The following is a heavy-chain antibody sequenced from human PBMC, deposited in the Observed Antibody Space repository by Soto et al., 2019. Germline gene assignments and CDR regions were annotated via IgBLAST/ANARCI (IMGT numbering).Heavy chain of an antibody. Sequence: GSLRLSCAASGFPFSSYAMHWVRQAPGQGLEGVAVISYDGSNKYYADSVKGRFTISRDNSKNTLYLQMNSLRAEDTAVYYCARDLAARRPFSSVLSNGMDVWGQGTTVTVSS. V-gene: IGHV3-30-3*01. CDR2: ISYDGSNK. CDR1: GFPFSSYA. D-gene: IGHD6-6*01. CDR3: ARDLAARRPFSSVLSNGMDV. J-gene: IGHJ6*02.